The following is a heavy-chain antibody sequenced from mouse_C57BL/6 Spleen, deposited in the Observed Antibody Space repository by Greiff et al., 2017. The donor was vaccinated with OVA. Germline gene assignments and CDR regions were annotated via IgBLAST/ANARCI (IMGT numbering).Heavy chain of an antibody. CDR1: GYTFTEYT. CDR3: ARHEGGFYYGRDYAMDY. D-gene: IGHD1-1*01. J-gene: IGHJ4*01. CDR2: FYPGSGSI. V-gene: IGHV1-62-2*01. Sequence: QVQLQQSGAELVKPGASVKLSCKASGYTFTEYTIHWVKQRSGQGLEWIGWFYPGSGSIKYNEKFKDKATLTAAKSSSTVYMELSRLTSKDSAVYFCARHEGGFYYGRDYAMDYWGQGTSVTVSS.